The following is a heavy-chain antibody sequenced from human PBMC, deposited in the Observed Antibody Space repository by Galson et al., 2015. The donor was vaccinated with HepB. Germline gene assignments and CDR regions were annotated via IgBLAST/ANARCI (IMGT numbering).Heavy chain of an antibody. CDR1: GGSISSGNS. V-gene: IGHV4-4*02. J-gene: IGHJ4*02. D-gene: IGHD6-19*01. CDR2: IYHGRSA. Sequence: SETLSLTCAVSGGSISSGNSWSWVRQPPGKGLEWIGEIYHGRSANYNPSLESRVTISVDTSKNQFSLKLSSVTAADTAVYYCARRTGYSTGWPYDYWGQGALVTVSS. CDR3: ARRTGYSTGWPYDY.